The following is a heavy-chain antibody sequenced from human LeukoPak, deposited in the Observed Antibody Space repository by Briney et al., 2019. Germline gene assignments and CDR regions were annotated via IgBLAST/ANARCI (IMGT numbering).Heavy chain of an antibody. V-gene: IGHV4-38-2*02. CDR3: ARGGRCSSTSCYKSWFDP. J-gene: IGHJ5*02. CDR2: IYHSGST. D-gene: IGHD2-2*02. CDR1: GGSISSYY. Sequence: SDTLSLTCTVSGGSISSYYWSWIRQPPGKGLEWIGSIYHSGSTYYNPSLKSRVTISVDTSKNQFSLKLSSVTAADTAVYYCARGGRCSSTSCYKSWFDPWGQGTLVTVSS.